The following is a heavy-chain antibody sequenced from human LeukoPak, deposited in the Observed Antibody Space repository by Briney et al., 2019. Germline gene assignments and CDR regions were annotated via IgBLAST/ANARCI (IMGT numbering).Heavy chain of an antibody. CDR1: GFTFSSYS. Sequence: GGSLRLSCAASGFTFSSYSMNWVRQAPGKGLEWVSRINSDGSSTSYADPVKGRFTISRDNAKNTLYLQMNSLRAEDTAVYYCARETHSGSYVFDYWGQGTLVTVSS. J-gene: IGHJ4*02. CDR3: ARETHSGSYVFDY. V-gene: IGHV3-74*01. CDR2: INSDGSST. D-gene: IGHD1-26*01.